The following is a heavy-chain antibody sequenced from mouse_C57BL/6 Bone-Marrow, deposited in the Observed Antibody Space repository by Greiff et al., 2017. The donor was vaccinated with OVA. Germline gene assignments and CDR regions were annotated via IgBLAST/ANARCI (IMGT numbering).Heavy chain of an antibody. CDR3: ARSGYYGSSYVG. D-gene: IGHD1-1*01. Sequence: QVQLQQPGAELVKPEASVKMSCKASGYTFTSYWITWVKQRPGQGLEWIGDIYPGSGSTNYNEKFKSKATLTVDTSSSTAYMQLSSLTSEDSAVYYCARSGYYGSSYVGWGQGTTLTVSS. CDR1: GYTFTSYW. CDR2: IYPGSGST. J-gene: IGHJ2*01. V-gene: IGHV1-55*01.